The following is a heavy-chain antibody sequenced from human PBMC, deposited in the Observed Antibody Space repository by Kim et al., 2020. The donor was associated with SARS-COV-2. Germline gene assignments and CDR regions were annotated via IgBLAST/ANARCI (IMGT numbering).Heavy chain of an antibody. J-gene: IGHJ4*02. CDR1: GFTFSTYA. CDR2: VSGSGGYT. D-gene: IGHD3-10*01. Sequence: GGSLRLSCAASGFTFSTYAMIWVRQAPGKGLEWVSAVSGSGGYTFYGDAVKGRFTISRDNSKNTLYLQMNSLRAEDTAQYYCAKAITSGRGLDYWGQGTPVTVSS. V-gene: IGHV3-23*01. CDR3: AKAITSGRGLDY.